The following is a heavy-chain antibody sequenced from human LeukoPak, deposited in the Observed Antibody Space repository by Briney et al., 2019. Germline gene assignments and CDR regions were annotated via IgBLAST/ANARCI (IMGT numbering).Heavy chain of an antibody. CDR1: GFTFSSYA. J-gene: IGHJ4*02. CDR2: ISGSGGST. CDR3: AEGKTRISPTHTDY. Sequence: GGSLRLSCAASGFTFSSYAMSWVRQAPGKGLEWVSAISGSGGSTYYADSVKGRFTISRDNSKNTLYLQMNSLRAEDTAVYYCAEGKTRISPTHTDYWGQGTLVTVSS. V-gene: IGHV3-23*01.